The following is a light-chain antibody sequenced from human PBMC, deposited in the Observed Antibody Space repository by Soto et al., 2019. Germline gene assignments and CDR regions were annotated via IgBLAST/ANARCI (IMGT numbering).Light chain of an antibody. CDR1: QGISNY. CDR3: QNCDSAPHT. Sequence: DIQMTQSPSSLSASVGDRVTITCRASQGISNYLAWYQQKPGKVPKLLIYAASTLQSGVPSRFSGRGYGTDFTLTISSLQPEDVAIYYCQNCDSAPHTFGQGTKLEIK. V-gene: IGKV1-27*01. CDR2: AAS. J-gene: IGKJ2*01.